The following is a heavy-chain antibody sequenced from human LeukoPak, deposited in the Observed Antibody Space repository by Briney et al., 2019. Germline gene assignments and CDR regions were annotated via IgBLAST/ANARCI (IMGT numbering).Heavy chain of an antibody. J-gene: IGHJ3*02. CDR2: INPNSGGT. V-gene: IGHV1-2*02. CDR3: AGVPGYSGSWYVGATPI. CDR1: GYTFTGYY. D-gene: IGHD6-13*01. Sequence: ASMKVSSKASGYTFTGYYMHWVRQAPGQGLEWMGWINPNSGGTNYAQKFQGRVTMTRDTSITTAYMELRRLRTDGTAVYYCAGVPGYSGSWYVGATPIWGQATMVTVPS.